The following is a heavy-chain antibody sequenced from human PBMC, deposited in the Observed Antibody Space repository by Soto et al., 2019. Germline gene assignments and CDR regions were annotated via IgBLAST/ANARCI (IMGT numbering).Heavy chain of an antibody. D-gene: IGHD2-15*01. CDR3: ARGLVGGMDV. CDR1: GGSISSGGYY. Sequence: SETLSLTCTVSGGSISSGGYYWSWIRQHPGKGLEWIGYIYYSGSTYYNPSLKSRVTISVDTSKNQFSLKLSSVTAADTAVYYCARGLVGGMDVWGQGTTVTVSS. CDR2: IYYSGST. V-gene: IGHV4-31*03. J-gene: IGHJ6*02.